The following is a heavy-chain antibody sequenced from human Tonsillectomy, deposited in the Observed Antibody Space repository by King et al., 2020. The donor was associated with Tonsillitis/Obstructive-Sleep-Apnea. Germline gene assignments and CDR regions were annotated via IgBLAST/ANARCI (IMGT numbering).Heavy chain of an antibody. CDR3: ARGGPLGAKIVGVAWFDP. CDR2: ISSIISTI. D-gene: IGHD3-3*01. J-gene: IGHJ5*02. CDR1: GFTFISYS. Sequence: VQLVESGGGLLQPGGSLKLSCAASGFTFISYSMNWVRQAPGKGREGVSYISSIISTIYYADSLKGRFTISRDNAKNSLYLQMNGLGDQDTAVYYCARGGPLGAKIVGVAWFDPWGQGTLVTVSS. V-gene: IGHV3-48*02.